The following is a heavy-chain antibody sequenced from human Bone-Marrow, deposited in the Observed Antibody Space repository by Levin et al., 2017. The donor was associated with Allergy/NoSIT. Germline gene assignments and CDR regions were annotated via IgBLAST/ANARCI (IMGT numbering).Heavy chain of an antibody. D-gene: IGHD2-15*01. J-gene: IGHJ4*02. Sequence: GGSLRLSCAASGFTFSGYGMNWVRQAPGMGLEWVSSISFGSTYISYADSVKGRFTISRDNAKNSVYLHMNSLRAEDTALYYCARDEVLGHCSGSVGYQPDCWGQGTLVTVSS. V-gene: IGHV3-21*01. CDR3: ARDEVLGHCSGSVGYQPDC. CDR2: ISFGSTYI. CDR1: GFTFSGYG.